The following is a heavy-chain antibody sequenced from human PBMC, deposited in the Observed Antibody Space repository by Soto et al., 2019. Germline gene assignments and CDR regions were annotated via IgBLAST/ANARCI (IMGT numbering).Heavy chain of an antibody. V-gene: IGHV4-39*01. J-gene: IGHJ4*02. D-gene: IGHD1-26*01. CDR3: ARHRGVGATTFVY. CDR1: GGSISSSSYY. CDR2: IYYSGST. Sequence: SETLSLTCTVSGGSISSSSYYWGWIRQPPGKGLEWIGSIYYSGSTYYNPSLKSRVTISVDTSKNQFSLKLSSVTAADTAVYYCARHRGVGATTFVYWGQGTLVTVSS.